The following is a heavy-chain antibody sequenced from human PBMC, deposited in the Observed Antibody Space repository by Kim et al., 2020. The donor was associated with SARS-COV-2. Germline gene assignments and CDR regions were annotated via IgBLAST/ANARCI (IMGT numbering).Heavy chain of an antibody. CDR3: ARVSSSGSWTYYFDY. J-gene: IGHJ4*02. V-gene: IGHV3-7*01. CDR2: IKQDGSEK. D-gene: IGHD1-26*01. CDR1: GFTFSSYW. Sequence: GSLRLSCAASGFTFSSYWMSWVRQAPGKGLEWVANIKQDGSEKYYVDSVKGRFTISRDNAKNSLYLQMNSLRAEDTAVYYCARVSSSGSWTYYFDYWGQGTLVTVSS.